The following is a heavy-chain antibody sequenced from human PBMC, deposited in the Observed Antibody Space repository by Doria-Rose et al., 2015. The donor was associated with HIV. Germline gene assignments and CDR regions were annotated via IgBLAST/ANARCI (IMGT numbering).Heavy chain of an antibody. CDR2: ISTYNGNT. J-gene: IGHJ4*02. CDR1: GYTFTSYN. CDR3: ARSGTNREFDQ. V-gene: IGHV1-18*01. D-gene: IGHD1-26*01. Sequence: KVSCKASGYTFTSYNLNWIRQAPGQGLEWMRWISTYNGNTHYVQNFQGGVTMTRDTSTSTVYLELRSLRPDDTAMYYCARSGTNREFDQWGQGTLVTVSS.